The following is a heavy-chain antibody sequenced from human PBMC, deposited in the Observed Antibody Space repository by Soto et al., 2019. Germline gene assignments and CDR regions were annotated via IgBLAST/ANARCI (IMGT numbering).Heavy chain of an antibody. CDR2: ISAYNGNT. D-gene: IGHD5-18*01. J-gene: IGHJ6*02. Sequence: QVQLVQSGAEVKKPGASVKVSCKASGYTFTSYGISWVRQAPGQGLEWMGWISAYNGNTNYAQKLQGRVTMTTDTSTSTAYMEQRSLRSDDTAVYYCARAGFTRGYSYGQPHYYYYGMDVWGQGTTVTVSS. CDR3: ARAGFTRGYSYGQPHYYYYGMDV. CDR1: GYTFTSYG. V-gene: IGHV1-18*01.